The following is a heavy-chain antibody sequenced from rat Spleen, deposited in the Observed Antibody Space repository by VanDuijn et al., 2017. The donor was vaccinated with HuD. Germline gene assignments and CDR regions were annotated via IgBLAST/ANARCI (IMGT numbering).Heavy chain of an antibody. CDR1: GLSFSGYG. CDR2: ISYDGSST. D-gene: IGHD2-7*01. Sequence: EVQLVESGGGLVQPGRSLKLSCAASGLSFSGYGMAWVRQAPTKGLEWVATISYDGSSTYYRDSVKGRFTISRDNAKSTLYLHMDSLRSEDTATYYCATAGARISRFAYWGQGTLVTVSS. CDR3: ATAGARISRFAY. V-gene: IGHV5-29*01. J-gene: IGHJ3*01.